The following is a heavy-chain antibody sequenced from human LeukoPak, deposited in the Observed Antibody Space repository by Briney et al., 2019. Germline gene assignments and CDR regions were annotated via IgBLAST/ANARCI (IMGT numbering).Heavy chain of an antibody. CDR2: IIPIFGTA. D-gene: IGHD5-24*01. CDR3: ASLRDGYNYWDAFDI. J-gene: IGHJ3*02. CDR1: GGTFSSYA. Sequence: SVKVSCKASGGTFSSYAISWVRQAPGQGLEWMGGIIPIFGTANYAQKFQGRVTITADESTSTAYMELSSLRSEDTAVYYCASLRDGYNYWDAFDIWGQGTMVTVSS. V-gene: IGHV1-69*13.